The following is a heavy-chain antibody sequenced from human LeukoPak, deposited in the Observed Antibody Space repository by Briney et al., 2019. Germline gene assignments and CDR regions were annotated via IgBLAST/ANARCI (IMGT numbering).Heavy chain of an antibody. V-gene: IGHV3-23*01. Sequence: GGSLRLSCAASGFTFSSYAMSWVRQAPGKGLEWVSAISGGGAIYYADSVEGRFTISRDKSKNTLHLQMNSLRAEDTALYYCAKYRGYSGYEPIDYWGQGTLVTVSS. D-gene: IGHD5-12*01. CDR3: AKYRGYSGYEPIDY. CDR2: ISGGGAI. CDR1: GFTFSSYA. J-gene: IGHJ4*02.